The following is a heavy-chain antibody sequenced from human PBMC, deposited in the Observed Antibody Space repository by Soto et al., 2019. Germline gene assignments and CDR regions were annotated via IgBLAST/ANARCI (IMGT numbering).Heavy chain of an antibody. CDR3: ARAKYYYDSSGYYYEAYWFDP. CDR1: GYTFTSYD. V-gene: IGHV1-8*01. CDR2: MNPNSGNT. D-gene: IGHD3-22*01. J-gene: IGHJ5*02. Sequence: SVKVSFKASGYTFTSYDINWVRQATGQGLEWMGWMNPNSGNTGYAQKFQGRVTMTRNTSISTAYMELSSLRSEDTAVYYCARAKYYYDSSGYYYEAYWFDPWGQGTLVTVSS.